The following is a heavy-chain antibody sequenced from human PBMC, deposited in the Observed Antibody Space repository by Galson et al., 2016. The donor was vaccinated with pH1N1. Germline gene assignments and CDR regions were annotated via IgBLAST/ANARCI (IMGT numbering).Heavy chain of an antibody. CDR1: GFTFSSYG. CDR3: AKVKYGYSVTCGNFDL. J-gene: IGHJ2*01. Sequence: SLRLSCAASGFTFSSYGLSWVRQAPGKGLKWVSSISASGSSTYYADSVKGRFTISRDDSKNTLYLQMNSLRAEDTAVYYCAKVKYGYSVTCGNFDLWGGGPL. D-gene: IGHD6-13*01. CDR2: ISASGSST. V-gene: IGHV3-23*01.